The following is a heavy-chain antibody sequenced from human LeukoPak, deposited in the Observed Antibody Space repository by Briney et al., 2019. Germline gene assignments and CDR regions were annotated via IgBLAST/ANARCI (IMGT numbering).Heavy chain of an antibody. CDR3: VRDSYYQPDY. V-gene: IGHV3-74*01. CDR1: GFTFSNYW. J-gene: IGHJ4*02. Sequence: GGSLRLSCVASGFTFSNYWMHWVRQGPGKGLVWVSRIISDGSSATYADSVKGRFAVPRDNAKNTMYLQMNSLRAEDTAVYYCVRDSYYQPDYWGQGTLVTVSS. D-gene: IGHD3-10*01. CDR2: IISDGSSA.